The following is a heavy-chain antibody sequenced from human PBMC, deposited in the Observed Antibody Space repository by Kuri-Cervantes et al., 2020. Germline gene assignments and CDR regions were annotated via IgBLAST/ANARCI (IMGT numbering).Heavy chain of an antibody. CDR1: GFTFSSYA. J-gene: IGHJ4*02. Sequence: LTCAASGFTFSSYAMHWVRQAPGKGLEWVAVISYDGSNKYYADSVKGRSTISRDNSKNTLYLQMNSLRAEDTAVYYCARDQMPFGVAIPGVHWGQGTLVTVSS. CDR2: ISYDGSNK. CDR3: ARDQMPFGVAIPGVH. D-gene: IGHD3-3*01. V-gene: IGHV3-30-3*01.